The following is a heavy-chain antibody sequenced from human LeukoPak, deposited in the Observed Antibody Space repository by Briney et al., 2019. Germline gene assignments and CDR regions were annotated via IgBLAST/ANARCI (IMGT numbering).Heavy chain of an antibody. CDR1: GFTLSSYA. D-gene: IGHD3-10*01. J-gene: IGHJ4*02. Sequence: PGGSLRLSCSASGFTLSSYAMHWVRQAPGKGLEYVSVISSNGGSTYYADSVKGRFTISRDNSKNTLYLQMNSLRAEDTAVYYCARGGYYGSGTYYSPTSPHWGQGTLVTVSS. CDR3: ARGGYYGSGTYYSPTSPH. V-gene: IGHV3-64*04. CDR2: ISSNGGST.